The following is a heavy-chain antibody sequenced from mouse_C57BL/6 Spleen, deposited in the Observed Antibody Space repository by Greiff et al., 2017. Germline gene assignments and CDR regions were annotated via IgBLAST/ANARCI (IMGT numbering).Heavy chain of an antibody. J-gene: IGHJ1*03. Sequence: EVKLQESGPGLVKPSQSLSLTCSVTGYSITSGYYWNWIRQFPGNKLEWMGYISYDGSNNYNPSLKNRISITRDTSKNQFFLKLNSVTTEDTATYYCAREAEIYGSSYNWYFDVWGTGTTVTVSS. CDR2: ISYDGSN. D-gene: IGHD1-1*01. V-gene: IGHV3-6*01. CDR3: AREAEIYGSSYNWYFDV. CDR1: GYSITSGYY.